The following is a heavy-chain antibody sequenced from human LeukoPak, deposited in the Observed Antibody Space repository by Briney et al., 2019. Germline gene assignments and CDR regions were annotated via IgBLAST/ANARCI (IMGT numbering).Heavy chain of an antibody. CDR1: GFTFSSYA. D-gene: IGHD3-16*01. CDR2: ISGSGGST. V-gene: IGHV3-23*01. Sequence: GGSLRLSCAASGFTFSSYAMSWVRQAPGKGLEWVSAISGSGGSTYYADSVKGRFTISRDNSKNTLYLQMNSLRAEDTAVYYCAKVRVPRRFEYYFDYWGQGTLVTVSS. CDR3: AKVRVPRRFEYYFDY. J-gene: IGHJ4*02.